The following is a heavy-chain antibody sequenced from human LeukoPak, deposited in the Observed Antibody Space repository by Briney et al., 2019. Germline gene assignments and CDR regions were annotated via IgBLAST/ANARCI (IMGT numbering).Heavy chain of an antibody. CDR1: GGSISSYY. D-gene: IGHD5-12*01. V-gene: IGHV4-4*07. Sequence: SETLSLTCTVSGGSISSYYWSWIRQPAGKGLEWIGRIYTSGSTSYNPSLKSRVTMSVDTSKNQFSLKLSSVTAADTAVYYCAREGRYSGYFDPWGQGTLVTVSS. J-gene: IGHJ5*02. CDR2: IYTSGST. CDR3: AREGRYSGYFDP.